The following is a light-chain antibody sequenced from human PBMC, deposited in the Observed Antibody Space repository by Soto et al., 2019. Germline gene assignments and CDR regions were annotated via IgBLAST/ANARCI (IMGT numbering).Light chain of an antibody. CDR1: QRLPMW. CDR2: KTS. J-gene: IGKJ1*01. V-gene: IGKV1-5*03. CDR3: QHCTDCPST. Sequence: DIHMTQSPSTLSASVGDRVTITCRASQRLPMWSAWYQQKPGKAPNLLIYKTSSLESGVPSRFSGSGSGTEFTLTISSLQPDDFATYYCQHCTDCPSTFGQGTKVEVK.